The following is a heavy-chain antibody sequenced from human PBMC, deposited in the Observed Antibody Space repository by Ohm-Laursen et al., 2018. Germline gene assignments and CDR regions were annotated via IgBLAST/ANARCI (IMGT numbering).Heavy chain of an antibody. CDR1: GFAFSGSA. CDR3: TIQESVATGY. CDR2: IRSRPNGYAT. D-gene: IGHD5-12*01. Sequence: GSLRLSCTASGFAFSGSAMHWVRQASGKGLEWVARIRSRPNGYATAYAASVEGRFTISRDDSKNTAYLQMSSLRTEDTAVYYCTIQESVATGYWGQGTPVTVSS. J-gene: IGHJ4*02. V-gene: IGHV3-73*01.